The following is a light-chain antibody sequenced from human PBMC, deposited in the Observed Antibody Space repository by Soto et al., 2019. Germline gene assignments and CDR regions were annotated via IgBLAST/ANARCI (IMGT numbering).Light chain of an antibody. V-gene: IGLV2-18*02. J-gene: IGLJ7*01. CDR2: EVS. Sequence: QSALTQPPSVSGSPGQSVTISCTGTSSDVGSYDRVSWYQQPPGTAPKLMIYEVSNRPSGVPDRFSGSKSGNTASLTISGLQAEDEADYYCCSFTSSPTYVFGTGTQLTVL. CDR1: SSDVGSYDR. CDR3: CSFTSSPTYV.